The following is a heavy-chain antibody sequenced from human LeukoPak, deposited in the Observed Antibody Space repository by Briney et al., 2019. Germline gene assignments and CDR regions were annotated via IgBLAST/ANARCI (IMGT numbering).Heavy chain of an antibody. Sequence: GGSLRLSCAASGFTFSSYSMNWVRQAPGKGLEWVSSISSSSYIYYADSVKSRFTISRDNAKNSLYLQMNSLRAEDTAVYYCAREGWYYDSSGNYYYMDVWGKGTTVTVSS. J-gene: IGHJ6*03. CDR3: AREGWYYDSSGNYYYMDV. V-gene: IGHV3-21*01. D-gene: IGHD3-22*01. CDR2: ISSSSYI. CDR1: GFTFSSYS.